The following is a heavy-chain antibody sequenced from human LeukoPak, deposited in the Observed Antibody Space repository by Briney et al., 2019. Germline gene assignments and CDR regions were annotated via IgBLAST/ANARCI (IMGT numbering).Heavy chain of an antibody. V-gene: IGHV4-59*08. CDR3: ARNFHGAFDI. J-gene: IGHJ3*02. D-gene: IGHD3-3*01. CDR2: IYYSGST. Sequence: PSETLSLTCTVSGGSISSYYWSWIRQPPGKGLEWIGYIYYSGSTNYNPSLKSRVTISVDTSKNQFSLKLSSVTAAGTAVYYCARNFHGAFDIWGQGTMVTVSS. CDR1: GGSISSYY.